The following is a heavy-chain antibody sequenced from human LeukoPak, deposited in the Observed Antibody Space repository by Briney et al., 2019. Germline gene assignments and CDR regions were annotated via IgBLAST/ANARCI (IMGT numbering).Heavy chain of an antibody. CDR3: NLLFGPEETGTTSPGDYYYYYGMDV. V-gene: IGHV3-73*01. Sequence: GGSLKLSCAASGFTFSGSAMHWVRQASGKGLEWVGRIRSKANSYATAYAASVKGRFTISRDDAKNTAYLQMNSLKTEDTAVYYCNLLFGPEETGTTSPGDYYYYYGMDVWGQGTTVTVSS. CDR1: GFTFSGSA. D-gene: IGHD1-7*01. CDR2: IRSKANSYAT. J-gene: IGHJ6*02.